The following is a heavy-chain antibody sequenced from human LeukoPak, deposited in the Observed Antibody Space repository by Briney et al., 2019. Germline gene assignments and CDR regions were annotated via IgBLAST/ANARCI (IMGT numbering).Heavy chain of an antibody. D-gene: IGHD2-2*01. CDR2: ISSSGSII. V-gene: IGHV3-48*03. CDR3: AIDCSSTSCNYYYGMDV. CDR1: GFTFSSYE. Sequence: PGGSLRLSCAASGFTFSSYEMNWVRQAPGQGLEWVSYISSSGSIIYYADSVKGRFTTSRDNAKNSLYLQMNSLRAEDTAVYYCAIDCSSTSCNYYYGMDVWGQGTTVTVSS. J-gene: IGHJ6*02.